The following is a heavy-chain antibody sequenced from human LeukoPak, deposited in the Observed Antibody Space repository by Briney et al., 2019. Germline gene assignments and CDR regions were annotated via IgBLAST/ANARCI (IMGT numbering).Heavy chain of an antibody. CDR3: ASLGSGSSPIIDFDY. J-gene: IGHJ4*02. D-gene: IGHD3-10*01. CDR1: GYTFTSYG. Sequence: GASVKVSCKASGYTFTSYGISWVRQAPGQGLEWMGWISAYNGNTNYAQKLQGRITLTRDTSTSTVYMELSSLRSEDTAIYYCASLGSGSSPIIDFDYRGQGTLVTVSS. CDR2: ISAYNGNT. V-gene: IGHV1-18*01.